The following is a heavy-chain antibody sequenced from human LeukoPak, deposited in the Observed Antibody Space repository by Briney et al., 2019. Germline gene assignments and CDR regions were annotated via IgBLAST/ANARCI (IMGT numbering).Heavy chain of an antibody. Sequence: GESLKISCKGSGYSFTSYWIGWVRQMPGKGLEWMGIIYPGDSDTRYSPSFQGQATISADKSISTAYLQWSSLKASDTAMYYCARILDYYDSSGYRHDAFDIWGRGTMVTVSS. CDR2: IYPGDSDT. V-gene: IGHV5-51*01. D-gene: IGHD3-22*01. CDR1: GYSFTSYW. CDR3: ARILDYYDSSGYRHDAFDI. J-gene: IGHJ3*02.